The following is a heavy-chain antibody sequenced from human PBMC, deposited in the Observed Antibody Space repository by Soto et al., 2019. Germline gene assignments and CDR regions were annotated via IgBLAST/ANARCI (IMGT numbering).Heavy chain of an antibody. V-gene: IGHV4-34*01. CDR2: INHSGST. D-gene: IGHD3-3*01. CDR1: GGSFSGYY. J-gene: IGHJ4*02. CDR3: ARGAGFWSGYYTERRTYFDY. Sequence: SETLSLTCAVYGGSFSGYYWSWIRQPPGKGLEWIGEINHSGSTNYNPSLKSRVTISVDTSKNQFSLKLSSVTAADTAVYYCARGAGFWSGYYTERRTYFDYWGQGTLVTVSS.